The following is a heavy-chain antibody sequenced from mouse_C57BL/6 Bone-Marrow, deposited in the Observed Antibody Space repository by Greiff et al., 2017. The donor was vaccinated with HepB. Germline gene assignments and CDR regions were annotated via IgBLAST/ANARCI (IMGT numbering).Heavy chain of an antibody. CDR1: GFNIKDYY. CDR3: ARWAVVAHWYFDV. Sequence: VQLQQSGAELVKPGASVKLSCTASGFNIKDYYMHWVKQRTEQGLEWIGRVDPEDGETKYAPKFQGKATITADTSSTTAYLQLSSLTSEDTAVYYCARWAVVAHWYFDVWGTGTTVTVSS. V-gene: IGHV14-2*01. D-gene: IGHD1-1*01. CDR2: VDPEDGET. J-gene: IGHJ1*03.